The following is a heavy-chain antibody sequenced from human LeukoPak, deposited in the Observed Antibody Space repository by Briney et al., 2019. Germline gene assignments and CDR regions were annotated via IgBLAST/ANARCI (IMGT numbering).Heavy chain of an antibody. D-gene: IGHD3-10*01. J-gene: IGHJ6*02. CDR2: IYPGDSDT. CDR1: GYSFTSYW. Sequence: GESLKISCKGSGYSFTSYWIGWVRQMPGKCLKWMGIIYPGDSDTRYCPSFQGQVTISADKSISTAYLQWSSLKASDTAMYYCARLSDDRPQYYGMDVWGQGTTVTVSS. CDR3: ARLSDDRPQYYGMDV. V-gene: IGHV5-51*01.